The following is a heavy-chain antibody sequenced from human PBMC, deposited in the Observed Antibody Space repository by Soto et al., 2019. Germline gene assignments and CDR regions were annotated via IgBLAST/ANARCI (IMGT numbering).Heavy chain of an antibody. CDR2: IWYDGSNE. D-gene: IGHD3-22*01. J-gene: IGHJ4*02. V-gene: IGHV3-33*01. CDR1: GFTFSNYG. CDR3: GRRNYYESSRFVAYYLDD. Sequence: QVQLMESGGGVVQPGGSLRLSCAASGFTFSNYGMHWVRQAPGKGLEWVAVIWYDGSNENYADSVKGRFTISRDNSKNTLFLQMNSLRVEDTAVYYCGRRNYYESSRFVAYYLDDWGRGTLVTVSS.